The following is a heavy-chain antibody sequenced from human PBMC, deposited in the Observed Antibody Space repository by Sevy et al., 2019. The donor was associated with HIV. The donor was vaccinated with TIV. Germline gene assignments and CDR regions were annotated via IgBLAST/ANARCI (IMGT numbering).Heavy chain of an antibody. CDR3: ARGPLRYCTSTSCYGWDYYYYGRDV. CDR1: GFTFSNYG. V-gene: IGHV3-33*01. Sequence: GGSLRLSCAASGFTFSNYGIHWVRQPPGKGLEWVAVIWSDGNKKYYADSVKGRFTISRDNSKNTLFLQMNSLRAEDTAVYYSARGPLRYCTSTSCYGWDYYYYGRDVWGQGTTVTVSS. CDR2: IWSDGNKK. J-gene: IGHJ6*02. D-gene: IGHD2-2*01.